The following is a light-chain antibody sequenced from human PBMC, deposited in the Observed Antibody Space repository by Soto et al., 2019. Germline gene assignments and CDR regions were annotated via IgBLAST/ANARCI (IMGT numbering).Light chain of an antibody. CDR3: EPYDSYPLS. CDR2: KTS. J-gene: IGKJ4*01. Sequence: DIQMTQSPSTLSASVGDRVTITCRASQSISSWLAWYQQKPGKAPNLLIYKTSSLESGVPSRFSSCRSGTEFTLAVNSLQPDAGATYDCEPYDSYPLSFGGGTKVEIK. CDR1: QSISSW. V-gene: IGKV1-5*03.